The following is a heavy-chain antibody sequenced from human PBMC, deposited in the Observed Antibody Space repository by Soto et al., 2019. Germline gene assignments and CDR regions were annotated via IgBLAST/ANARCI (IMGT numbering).Heavy chain of an antibody. Sequence: SGGSLRLSCAASGFTFSDHYMDWVRQAPGKGLEWVGRSRDKVHSHTTEYAASVKGRFTISRGDSENSLYLQMNSLKTEDTAVYYCARDGVARPPVYYYYGMDVWGQGTTVTVSS. J-gene: IGHJ6*02. D-gene: IGHD3-16*01. CDR3: ARDGVARPPVYYYYGMDV. CDR1: GFTFSDHY. V-gene: IGHV3-72*01. CDR2: SRDKVHSHTT.